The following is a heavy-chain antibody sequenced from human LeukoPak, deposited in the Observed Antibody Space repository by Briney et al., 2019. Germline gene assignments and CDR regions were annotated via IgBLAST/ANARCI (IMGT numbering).Heavy chain of an antibody. V-gene: IGHV4-30-2*01. CDR1: GTSISSGGYY. J-gene: IGHJ4*02. CDR3: AKTLDY. Sequence: KASETLSLTFSVSGTSISSGGYYYTWIRQPPGKGLEWIGYMYHSGISYYNPSLKNRLSISVDRSKNQFSLRLSSVTAADTAIYYCAKTLDYWGQGTLVTVSS. CDR2: MYHSGIS.